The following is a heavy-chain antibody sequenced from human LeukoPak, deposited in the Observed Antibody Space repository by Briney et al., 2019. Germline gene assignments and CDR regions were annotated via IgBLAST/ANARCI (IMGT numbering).Heavy chain of an antibody. CDR2: IYPGDSDN. CDR1: GYSFTSYW. D-gene: IGHD3-16*01. V-gene: IGHV5-51*01. CDR3: ARTLYYDTTGRFDY. Sequence: GESLKISCKGSGYSFTSYWFGWVRQMPGKGLEWMGIIYPGDSDNRYSPSFQGQVSISADKSISTAYLQWSSLKASDTAMYYCARTLYYDTTGRFDYWGQGTLVTVSS. J-gene: IGHJ4*02.